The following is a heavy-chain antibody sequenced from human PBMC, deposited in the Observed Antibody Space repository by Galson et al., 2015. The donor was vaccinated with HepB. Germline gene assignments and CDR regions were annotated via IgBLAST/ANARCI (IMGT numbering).Heavy chain of an antibody. D-gene: IGHD3-9*01. CDR3: ARPRSIYFDWLLFGY. J-gene: IGHJ4*02. CDR2: ISSSSTI. V-gene: IGHV3-69-1*02. Sequence: SLRLSCAASGFTFSDYYMDWVRQAPGKGLEWVSSISSSSTIYYADSVKGRFTISRDNAKNSLYLQMNSLRAEDTAVYYCARPRSIYFDWLLFGYWGQGTLVTVSS. CDR1: GFTFSDYY.